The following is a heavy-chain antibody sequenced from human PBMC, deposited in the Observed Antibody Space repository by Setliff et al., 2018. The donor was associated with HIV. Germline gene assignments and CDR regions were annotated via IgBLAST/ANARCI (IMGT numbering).Heavy chain of an antibody. D-gene: IGHD6-13*01. V-gene: IGHV4-59*11. CDR1: GGSISSHF. J-gene: IGHJ5*02. CDR3: ARILVAAAGTGFDP. Sequence: SETLSLTCTVSGGSISSHFWSWIRQPPGKGLEWIGTVSYSGSTNYNPSLKSRVTISIDKSKNKFSLKVSSVTAADTAVYYCARILVAAAGTGFDPWGQGILVTVSS. CDR2: VSYSGST.